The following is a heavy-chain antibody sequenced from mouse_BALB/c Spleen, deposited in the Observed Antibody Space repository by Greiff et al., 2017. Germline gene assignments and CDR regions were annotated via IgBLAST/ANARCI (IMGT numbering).Heavy chain of an antibody. V-gene: IGHV1S81*02. CDR3: ARRGDDYDGAWFAY. CDR2: INPSNGRT. J-gene: IGHJ3*01. Sequence: QVQLQQPGAELVKPGASVKLSCKASGYTFTSYWMHWVKQRPGQGLEWIGEINPSNGRTNYNEKFKSKATLTVDKSSSTAYMQLSSLTSEDSAVYYCARRGDDYDGAWFAYWGQGTLVTVSA. D-gene: IGHD2-4*01. CDR1: GYTFTSYW.